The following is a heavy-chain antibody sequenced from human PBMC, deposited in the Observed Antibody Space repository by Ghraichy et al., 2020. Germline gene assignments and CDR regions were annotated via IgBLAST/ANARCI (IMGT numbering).Heavy chain of an antibody. V-gene: IGHV4-4*09. CDR2: IYTSGST. CDR1: GGSISSYY. J-gene: IGHJ2*01. Sequence: SETLSLTCTVSGGSISSYYWSWIRQPPGKGLEWIGYIYTSGSTNYNPSLKSRVTISVDTSKNQFSLKLSSVTAADTAVYYCASSSGWPLYWYFDLWGRGTLVTVSS. CDR3: ASSSGWPLYWYFDL. D-gene: IGHD6-19*01.